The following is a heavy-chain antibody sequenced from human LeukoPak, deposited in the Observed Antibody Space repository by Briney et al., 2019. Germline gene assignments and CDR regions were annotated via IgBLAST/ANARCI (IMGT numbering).Heavy chain of an antibody. CDR2: IYHSGST. D-gene: IGHD3-22*01. CDR3: ARGDYYDSSGYLYAFDI. Sequence: SETLSLTCAVSGYSISSGYYWGWIRQPPGKGLEWIGSIYHSGSTYYNPSLKSRVTISVDTSKNHFSLKLSSVTAADTAVYYCARGDYYDSSGYLYAFDIWGQGTMVTVSS. J-gene: IGHJ3*02. V-gene: IGHV4-38-2*01. CDR1: GYSISSGYY.